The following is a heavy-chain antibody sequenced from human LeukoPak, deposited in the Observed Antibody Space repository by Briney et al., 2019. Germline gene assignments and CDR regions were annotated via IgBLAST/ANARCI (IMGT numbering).Heavy chain of an antibody. CDR1: GYTLTELS. J-gene: IGHJ1*01. Sequence: ASVKVSCKVSGYTLTELSMHWVRQAPGKGLEWMGGFDPEDGKTIYAQKFQGRVTMTEDTSTDTAYMELSSLRSEDTAVYYCATKTNSSGWYGVAEYFQHWGQGTLVTVSS. D-gene: IGHD6-19*01. CDR2: FDPEDGKT. V-gene: IGHV1-24*01. CDR3: ATKTNSSGWYGVAEYFQH.